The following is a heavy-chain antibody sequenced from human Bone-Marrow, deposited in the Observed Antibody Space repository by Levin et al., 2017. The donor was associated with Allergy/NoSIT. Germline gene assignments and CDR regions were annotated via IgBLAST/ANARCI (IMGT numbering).Heavy chain of an antibody. CDR3: ARDPTPHVLRFLEWSPEFDY. V-gene: IGHV3-30-3*01. Sequence: GESLKISCAASGFTFSSYAMHWVRQAPGKGLEWVAVISYDGSNKYYADSVKGRFTISRDNSKNTLYLQMNSLRAEDTAVYYCARDPTPHVLRFLEWSPEFDYWGQGTLVTVSS. CDR1: GFTFSSYA. CDR2: ISYDGSNK. J-gene: IGHJ4*02. D-gene: IGHD3-3*01.